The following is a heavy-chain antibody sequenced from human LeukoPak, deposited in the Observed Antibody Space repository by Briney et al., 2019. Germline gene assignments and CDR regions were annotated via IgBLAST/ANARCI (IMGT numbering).Heavy chain of an antibody. CDR1: GYTFTSYG. D-gene: IGHD3-10*01. CDR2: ISAYNCNT. CDR3: ARDRLLVRGVRVWFDP. J-gene: IGHJ5*02. V-gene: IGHV1-18*01. Sequence: GPSVNVSCKASGYTFTSYGISWVRQAPGQGHEWMGWISAYNCNTNYAQKLQGRVTMTTDTSTSTAYMELRSLRSDDTAVYYCARDRLLVRGVRVWFDPWGQGTLVTVSS.